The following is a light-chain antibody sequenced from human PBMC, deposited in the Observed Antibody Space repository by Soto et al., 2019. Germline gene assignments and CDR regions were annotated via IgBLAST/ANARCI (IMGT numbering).Light chain of an antibody. Sequence: QAVVTQEPSFSVSPGGTVTLTCGLTSGSVSTGYHPSWYQQTPGQAPRTLIYSTNTRSSGVPDRFSGSILGNKAALTIAGAKADDESDYYCVLNMGGGSYVFGTGTKVTVL. CDR3: VLNMGGGSYV. CDR1: SGSVSTGYH. V-gene: IGLV8-61*01. CDR2: STN. J-gene: IGLJ1*01.